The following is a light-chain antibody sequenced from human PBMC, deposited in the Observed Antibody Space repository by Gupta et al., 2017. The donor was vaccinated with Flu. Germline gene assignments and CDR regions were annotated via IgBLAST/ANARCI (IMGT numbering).Light chain of an antibody. V-gene: IGLV1-44*01. CDR3: ASWDDSLNGWV. CDR1: SSNIGSNT. CDR2: SNH. J-gene: IGLJ3*02. Sequence: QSVLTRPHSASGTPGQRVTISCSGSSSNIGSNTVHWFQQFPGTAPKLLIYSNHQRPTGVPDRFSGSKSGTSASLAISGLQSEDEADYYCASWDDSLNGWVFGGGTKLTVL.